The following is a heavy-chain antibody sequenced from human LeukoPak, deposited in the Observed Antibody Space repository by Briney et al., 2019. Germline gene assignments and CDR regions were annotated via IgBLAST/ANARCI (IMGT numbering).Heavy chain of an antibody. Sequence: GGSLRLSCAASGFTFSSYWMSWVRQAPGKGLEWVANIKQDGSEKYYVDSAKGRFTISRDNAKNSLYLQMNSLRAEDTAVYYCARDEWEPKAYYFDYWGQGTLVTVSS. D-gene: IGHD1-26*01. CDR2: IKQDGSEK. J-gene: IGHJ4*02. V-gene: IGHV3-7*01. CDR1: GFTFSSYW. CDR3: ARDEWEPKAYYFDY.